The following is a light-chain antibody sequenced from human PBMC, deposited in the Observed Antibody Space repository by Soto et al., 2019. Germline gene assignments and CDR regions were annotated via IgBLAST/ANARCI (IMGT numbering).Light chain of an antibody. V-gene: IGKV1-39*01. J-gene: IGKJ1*01. Sequence: IHMTHSPSSLSASLGYRFTITFRASQSISSYLNWYQQKPGKAPKLLIYAASSLQSGVPSRFSGSGSGTDFTLTISSLQPEDFATYYCQQSYSTFWTFGQGTKVDIK. CDR3: QQSYSTFWT. CDR2: AAS. CDR1: QSISSY.